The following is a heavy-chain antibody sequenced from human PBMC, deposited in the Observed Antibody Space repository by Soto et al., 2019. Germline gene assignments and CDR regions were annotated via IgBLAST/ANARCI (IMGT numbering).Heavy chain of an antibody. CDR1: GGSISSYY. CDR3: ARVADYYDSSGYYYYFDY. J-gene: IGHJ4*02. CDR2: IYYSGST. V-gene: IGHV4-59*01. D-gene: IGHD3-22*01. Sequence: SETLSLTCTVSGGSISSYYWSWIRQPPGKGLEWIGYIYYSGSTNYNPSLKSRVTISVDTSKNQFSLKLSSVTAADTAVYYCARVADYYDSSGYYYYFDYWGQGTLVTVSS.